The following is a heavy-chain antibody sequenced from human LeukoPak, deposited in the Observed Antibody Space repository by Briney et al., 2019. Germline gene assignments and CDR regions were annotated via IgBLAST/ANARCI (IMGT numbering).Heavy chain of an antibody. J-gene: IGHJ4*02. V-gene: IGHV3-7*01. D-gene: IGHD2-15*01. CDR2: IEPDGSGA. CDR1: VFTFSSYW. Sequence: PGGSLRLSCSASVFTFSSYWISCVRQAPGQGLEGVANIEPDGSGAYYVDSVKGLFTLSRDNARNSLYLPMNSLSAEDTAVYYCATIYCSGGTCSYFDDWGQGTLVTVSS. CDR3: ATIYCSGGTCSYFDD.